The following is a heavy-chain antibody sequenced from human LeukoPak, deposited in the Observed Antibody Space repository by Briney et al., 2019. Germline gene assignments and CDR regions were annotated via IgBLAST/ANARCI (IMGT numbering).Heavy chain of an antibody. J-gene: IGHJ4*02. CDR2: IDQDEHEK. CDR3: ARGLYGSGGRSLMSL. Sequence: PGGSLRLSCAASGFPFHNYWMTWVRQAPGKGLEWVANIDQDEHEKNYVDSVKGRFTISRDNAEHSLYLQMNSLRVEDTAMYYCARGLYGSGGRSLMSLWGPGTLVTVSS. CDR1: GFPFHNYW. V-gene: IGHV3-7*01. D-gene: IGHD3-10*01.